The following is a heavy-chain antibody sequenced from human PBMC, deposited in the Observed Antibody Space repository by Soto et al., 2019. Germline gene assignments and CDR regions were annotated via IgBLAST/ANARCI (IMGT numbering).Heavy chain of an antibody. CDR2: INPNSGGT. Sequence: GASVKVSCKASGYTFTGYYMHWVRQAPGQGLEWMGWINPNSGGTNYAQKFQGWVTMTRDTSISTAYMELSRLRSDDTAVYYCAREHSSSWYGTYYYYGMDVWGQGTTVTVSS. J-gene: IGHJ6*02. CDR1: GYTFTGYY. V-gene: IGHV1-2*04. CDR3: AREHSSSWYGTYYYYGMDV. D-gene: IGHD6-13*01.